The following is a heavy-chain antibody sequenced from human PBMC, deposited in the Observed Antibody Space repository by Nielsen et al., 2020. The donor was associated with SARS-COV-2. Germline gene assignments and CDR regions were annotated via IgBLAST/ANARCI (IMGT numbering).Heavy chain of an antibody. Sequence: SETLSLTCTVSGSSISSGYYWGWIRQPPGKGLEWIGSIYHSGSTYYNPSLKSRVTISVDTSKNQFSLKLSSVTAADTAVYYCARVLDYYDSSGYYYYYFDYWGQGTLVTVSS. CDR3: ARVLDYYDSSGYYYYYFDY. J-gene: IGHJ4*02. CDR1: GSSISSGYY. V-gene: IGHV4-38-2*02. CDR2: IYHSGST. D-gene: IGHD3-22*01.